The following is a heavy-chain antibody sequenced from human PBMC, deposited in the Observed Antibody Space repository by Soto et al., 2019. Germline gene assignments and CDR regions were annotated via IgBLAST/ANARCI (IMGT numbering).Heavy chain of an antibody. Sequence: QVQLVESGGGVVQPGRALRLSCAASGFTFSSYAMHWVRQAPGKGLEWVAVISYDGSNKYYADSVKGRFTISRDNSKNTLYLQMNSLRAEDTAVYYGARAGSISAAGTLGYWGQGTLVTVPS. D-gene: IGHD6-13*01. CDR3: ARAGSISAAGTLGY. J-gene: IGHJ4*02. CDR2: ISYDGSNK. V-gene: IGHV3-30-3*01. CDR1: GFTFSSYA.